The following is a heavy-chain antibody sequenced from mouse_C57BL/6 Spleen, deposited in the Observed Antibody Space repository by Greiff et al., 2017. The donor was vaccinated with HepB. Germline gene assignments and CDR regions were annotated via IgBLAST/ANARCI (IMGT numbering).Heavy chain of an antibody. V-gene: IGHV5-4*01. D-gene: IGHD2-4*01. Sequence: EVKVVESGGGLVKPGGSLKLSCAASGFTFSSYAMSWVRQTPEKRLEWVATISDGGSYTYYPDDVKGRFTISSDNAKTNLYLQMSHLKSEDTAMYYCAREGIYYDYDDYAMDYWGQGTSVTVSS. J-gene: IGHJ4*01. CDR2: ISDGGSYT. CDR3: AREGIYYDYDDYAMDY. CDR1: GFTFSSYA.